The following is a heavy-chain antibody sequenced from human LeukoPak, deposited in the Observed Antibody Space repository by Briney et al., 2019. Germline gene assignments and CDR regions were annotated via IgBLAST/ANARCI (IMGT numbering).Heavy chain of an antibody. J-gene: IGHJ4*02. CDR1: GGSFSGYY. Sequence: SETLSLTCAVYGGSFSGYYWSWIRQPPGKGLEWIGEINHSGSTNYNPSLKSRVTISVDTSKNQFSLKLSSVTAADTAVYYCARLGGYYDSTPDDYWGQGTLVTVSS. CDR2: INHSGST. D-gene: IGHD3-22*01. CDR3: ARLGGYYDSTPDDY. V-gene: IGHV4-34*01.